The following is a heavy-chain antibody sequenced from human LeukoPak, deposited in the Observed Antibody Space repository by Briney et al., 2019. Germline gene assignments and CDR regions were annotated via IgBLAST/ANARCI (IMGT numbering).Heavy chain of an antibody. CDR1: GYTLTDHY. J-gene: IGHJ4*02. CDR3: ARGFGLGGATVPPQFDY. V-gene: IGHV1-2*06. Sequence: ASVKVSCKASGYTLTDHYMHWVRQAPGQGLEWMGRINPDSGVANYGQAFRGRVTMTRDPSINTAYMEVCTLRSDDTAVYYCARGFGLGGATVPPQFDYWGQGTLVTVSS. CDR2: INPDSGVA. D-gene: IGHD1-26*01.